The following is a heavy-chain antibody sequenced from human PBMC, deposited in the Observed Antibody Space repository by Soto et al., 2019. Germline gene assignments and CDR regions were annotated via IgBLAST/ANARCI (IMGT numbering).Heavy chain of an antibody. V-gene: IGHV4-59*01. J-gene: IGHJ4*02. CDR3: ARRLGGGFDY. CDR2: IFYTGNT. Sequence: TSETLSLTCTVSGGSINSYFWSWIRQPPGKGLEWIGHIFYTGNTYYNPSLESRVTISVNTSKNQFSLKLSSVTAADTAVYFCARRLGGGFDYWGLGAPVTVSS. CDR1: GGSINSYF. D-gene: IGHD3-16*01.